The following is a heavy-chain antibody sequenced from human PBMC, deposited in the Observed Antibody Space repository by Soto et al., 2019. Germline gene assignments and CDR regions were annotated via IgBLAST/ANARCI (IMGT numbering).Heavy chain of an antibody. CDR2: IYPGDSDT. V-gene: IGHV5-51*01. CDR3: ARSRIAVAGPYYYYYMDV. D-gene: IGHD6-19*01. J-gene: IGHJ6*03. CDR1: GYSFTSYL. Sequence: LGESLKISCKGSGYSFTSYLIGWVRQIPGKGLEWMGIIYPGDSDTRYSPSFQGQVTISADKSISTAYLQWSSLKASDTAMYYCARSRIAVAGPYYYYYMDVWGKGTTVTVSS.